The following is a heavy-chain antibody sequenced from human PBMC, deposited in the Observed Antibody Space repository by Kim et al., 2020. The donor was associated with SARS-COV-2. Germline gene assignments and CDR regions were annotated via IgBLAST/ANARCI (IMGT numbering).Heavy chain of an antibody. Sequence: TRYAASVKGRFTITRDDAKNTLYLQMNSLRAEDTAVYYCARGGYYGDYWGQGTLVTVSS. D-gene: IGHD1-26*01. V-gene: IGHV3-74*01. J-gene: IGHJ4*02. CDR3: ARGGYYGDY. CDR2: T.